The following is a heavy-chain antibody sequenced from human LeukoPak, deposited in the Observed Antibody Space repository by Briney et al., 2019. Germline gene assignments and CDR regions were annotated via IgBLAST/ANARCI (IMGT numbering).Heavy chain of an antibody. CDR3: ARRLGSSSTGFDY. CDR1: GGSISSHY. Sequence: SETLSLTRTVSGGSISSHYWSWIPQPPGKGLESIRPIHYSGSTTYNPSLKSPVTISVDTSKNQFSLKLSSVTAADTAVYYCARRLGSSSTGFDYWGQGTLVTVSS. J-gene: IGHJ4*02. V-gene: IGHV4-59*08. CDR2: IHYSGST. D-gene: IGHD2-2*01.